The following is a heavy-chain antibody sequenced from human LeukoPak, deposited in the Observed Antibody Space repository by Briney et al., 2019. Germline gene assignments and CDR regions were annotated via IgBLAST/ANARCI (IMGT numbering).Heavy chain of an antibody. CDR3: ARVTAYCSSTSCWAFDI. CDR2: IYYSGST. CDR1: GGSISSYY. D-gene: IGHD2-2*01. J-gene: IGHJ3*02. Sequence: PSETLSLTCTVSGGSISSYYWSWIRQPPGKGLEWIGYIYYSGSTNYNPSLKSRVTISVDTSKNQFSLKLSSVTAADTAVYYCARVTAYCSSTSCWAFDIWGQGTMVTVSS. V-gene: IGHV4-59*01.